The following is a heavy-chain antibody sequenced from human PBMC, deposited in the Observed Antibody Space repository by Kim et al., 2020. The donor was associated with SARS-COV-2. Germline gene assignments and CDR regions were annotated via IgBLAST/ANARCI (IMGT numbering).Heavy chain of an antibody. Sequence: SETLSLTCAVYGGSFSGYYWSWIRQPPGKGLEWIGEINHSGSTNYNPSLKSRVIISVDTSKDQFSLKLSSVTAADTAVYYCARVLDFGVVSMDVWGKGTTVTVSS. J-gene: IGHJ6*03. CDR3: ARVLDFGVVSMDV. D-gene: IGHD3-3*01. CDR1: GGSFSGYY. CDR2: INHSGST. V-gene: IGHV4-34*01.